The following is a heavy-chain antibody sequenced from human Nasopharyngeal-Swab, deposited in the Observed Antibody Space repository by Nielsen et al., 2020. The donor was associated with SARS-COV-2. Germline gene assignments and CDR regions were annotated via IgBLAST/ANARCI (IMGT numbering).Heavy chain of an antibody. Sequence: GREAPGKGLEWGTVIYNGGSTYYADSVKGRFTISRDNSKNTLYLQMNSLRAEDTAVYYCARAYYDFWSGPGYYYYYMDVWGKGTTVTVSS. J-gene: IGHJ6*03. CDR3: ARAYYDFWSGPGYYYYYMDV. V-gene: IGHV3-53*01. D-gene: IGHD3-3*01. CDR2: IYNGGST.